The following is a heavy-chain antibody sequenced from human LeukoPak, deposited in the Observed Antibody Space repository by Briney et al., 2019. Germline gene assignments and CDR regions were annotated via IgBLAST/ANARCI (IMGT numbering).Heavy chain of an antibody. CDR3: AKDPNGDYVGAFDS. J-gene: IGHJ4*02. D-gene: IGHD4-17*01. CDR2: ITAGGGT. V-gene: IGHV3-23*01. CDR1: GLTFSNYA. Sequence: GGSLRLSCAASGLTFSNYAMTWVRQAPGKGLEWVSSITAGGGTSYTDSVKGRFTVYRDNSKNTLYLQMNSLRAGDTALYYCAKDPNGDYVGAFDSWGQGTLVTVSS.